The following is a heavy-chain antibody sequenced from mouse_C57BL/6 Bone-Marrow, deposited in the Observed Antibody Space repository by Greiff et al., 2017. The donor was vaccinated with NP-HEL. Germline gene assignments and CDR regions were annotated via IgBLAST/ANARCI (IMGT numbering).Heavy chain of an antibody. CDR3: ARGITFHV. D-gene: IGHD1-1*01. Sequence: QVQLQQPGAELVMPGASVKLSCKASGYTFTSYWMHWVKQRPGQGLEWIGEIDPSDSYTNYNQKFKGKSTLTVDKSSSTAYMQLSSLTSEDSAVYYCARGITFHVWGTGTTVTVSS. V-gene: IGHV1-69*01. CDR1: GYTFTSYW. CDR2: IDPSDSYT. J-gene: IGHJ1*03.